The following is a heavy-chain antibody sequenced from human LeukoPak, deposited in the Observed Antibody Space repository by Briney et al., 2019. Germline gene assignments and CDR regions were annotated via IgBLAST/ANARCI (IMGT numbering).Heavy chain of an antibody. J-gene: IGHJ4*02. D-gene: IGHD5-12*01. CDR1: GFTFKNCA. V-gene: IGHV3-7*01. CDR2: LHPDGSER. Sequence: GGSLRLSCVASGFTFKNCAMTWVRQAPGKGLEWVARLHPDGSERNYVGSVEGRFTVFGDNAKSSLFLQMHSLRVEDTAVYYCARGGYSFDYLGQGTLVTVSS. CDR3: ARGGYSFDY.